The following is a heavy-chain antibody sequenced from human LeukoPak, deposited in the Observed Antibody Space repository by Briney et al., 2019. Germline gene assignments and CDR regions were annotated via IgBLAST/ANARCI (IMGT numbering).Heavy chain of an antibody. Sequence: PSETLSLTCAVSGGSISSGGYSWSWIRQPPGKGLEWIGEINHSGSTNYSPSLKSRVTISVDTSKNQFSLKLSSVTAADTAVYYCARACSGGSCYHDSWGQGTLVTVSS. CDR1: GGSISSGGYS. CDR3: ARACSGGSCYHDS. CDR2: INHSGST. D-gene: IGHD2-15*01. V-gene: IGHV4-34*01. J-gene: IGHJ5*02.